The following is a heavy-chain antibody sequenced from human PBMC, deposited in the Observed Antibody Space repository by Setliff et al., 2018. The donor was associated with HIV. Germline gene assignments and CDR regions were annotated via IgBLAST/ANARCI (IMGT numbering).Heavy chain of an antibody. CDR2: INPQTGGT. V-gene: IGHV1-2*02. CDR1: GYTLSSHY. D-gene: IGHD3-3*01. J-gene: IGHJ4*02. CDR3: ARDLRNSNTLFGVLNFVFDL. Sequence: ASAKVSCKASGYTLSSHYIHWVRQAPGHRPEWVGWINPQTGGTNFAQKFQGRITMTSDTSVNTVFIELSRLKSDDTALYYCARDLRNSNTLFGVLNFVFDLWGQGTLVTVSS.